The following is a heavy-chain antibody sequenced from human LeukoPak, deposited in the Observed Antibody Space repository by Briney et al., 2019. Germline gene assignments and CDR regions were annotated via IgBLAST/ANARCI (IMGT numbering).Heavy chain of an antibody. Sequence: ASVKVSCKASGYTFTDYYIHWVRQAPGQGLEWMGWIYPNSAVTKYAHKFQGRVTMTRDTSTSTTYMELTSLTSDDTAVYYCARDFSEYAGYWGQGTLVTFSS. CDR1: GYTFTDYY. D-gene: IGHD2-2*01. J-gene: IGHJ4*01. CDR3: ARDFSEYAGY. V-gene: IGHV1-2*02. CDR2: IYPNSAVT.